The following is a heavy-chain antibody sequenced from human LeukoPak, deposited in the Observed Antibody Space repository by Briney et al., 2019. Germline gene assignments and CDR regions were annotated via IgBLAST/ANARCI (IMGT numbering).Heavy chain of an antibody. V-gene: IGHV3-30-3*01. J-gene: IGHJ4*02. CDR3: ARDHTRFFDY. Sequence: GGSLRLSCAASGFTFSSYAMSWVRQAPGKGLEWVAVISYDGSNKYYADSVKGRFTISRDNSKNTLYLQMNSLRAEDTAVYYCARDHTRFFDYWGQGTLVTVSS. CDR1: GFTFSSYA. CDR2: ISYDGSNK.